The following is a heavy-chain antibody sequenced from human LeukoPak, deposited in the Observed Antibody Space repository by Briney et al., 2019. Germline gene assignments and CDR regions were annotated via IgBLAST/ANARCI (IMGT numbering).Heavy chain of an antibody. J-gene: IGHJ6*02. Sequence: GGSLRLSCAASGFTVSSNYMSWVRQAPGKGLEWVSVIYSGGSTYYADSVKGRFTISRDNSKNTLYPQMNSLRAEDTAVYYCARDPSGSYRSYYYYGMDVWGQGTTVTVSS. V-gene: IGHV3-53*01. CDR3: ARDPSGSYRSYYYYGMDV. CDR1: GFTVSSNY. D-gene: IGHD1-26*01. CDR2: IYSGGST.